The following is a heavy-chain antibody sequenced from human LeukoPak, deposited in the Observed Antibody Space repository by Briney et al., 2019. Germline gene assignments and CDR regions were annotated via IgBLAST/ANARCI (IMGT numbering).Heavy chain of an antibody. CDR3: ARDLAAAATGDY. CDR1: GFTFTSYG. Sequence: KTGGSLRLSCAASGFTFTSYGISWVRQAPGQGLEWMGWISAYNGNTNYAQKLQGRVTMTTDTSTSTAYMELRSLRSDDTAVYYCARDLAAAATGDYWGQGTLVTVSS. J-gene: IGHJ4*02. D-gene: IGHD6-13*01. V-gene: IGHV1-18*01. CDR2: ISAYNGNT.